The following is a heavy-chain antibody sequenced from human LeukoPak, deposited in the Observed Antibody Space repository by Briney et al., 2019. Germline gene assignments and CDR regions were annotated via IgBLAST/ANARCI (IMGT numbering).Heavy chain of an antibody. D-gene: IGHD6-6*01. V-gene: IGHV3-33*01. CDR3: ARDQLFDPYYFDY. Sequence: GGSLRLSWAAPGFTFSSYGMHWVRQAPGKGLEWVAVIWYDGSNKYYADSVKGRFTISRDNSKNTLYLQMNSLRAEDTAVYYCARDQLFDPYYFDYWGQGTLVTVSS. CDR2: IWYDGSNK. CDR1: GFTFSSYG. J-gene: IGHJ4*02.